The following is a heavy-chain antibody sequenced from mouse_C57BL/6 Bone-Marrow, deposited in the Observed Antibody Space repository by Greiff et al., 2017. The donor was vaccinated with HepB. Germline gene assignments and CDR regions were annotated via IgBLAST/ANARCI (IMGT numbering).Heavy chain of an antibody. CDR1: GYTFTSYG. J-gene: IGHJ2*01. V-gene: IGHV1-81*01. D-gene: IGHD2-2*01. CDR3: SRRGYERGDYFDY. CDR2: IYPRSGNT. Sequence: VQLQESGAELARPGASVKLSCKASGYTFTSYGISWVKQRTGQGLEWIGEIYPRSGNTYYNEKFKGKATLTADKSSSTAYMELRSLTSEDSAVYFCSRRGYERGDYFDYWGQGTTLTVSS.